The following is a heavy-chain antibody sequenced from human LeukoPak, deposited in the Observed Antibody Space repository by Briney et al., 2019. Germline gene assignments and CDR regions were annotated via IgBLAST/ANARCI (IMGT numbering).Heavy chain of an antibody. J-gene: IGHJ4*02. CDR3: ARLAPGSGYFDY. CDR2: LYYSGST. V-gene: IGHV4-59*08. CDR1: DGSISSYY. Sequence: KPSETLSLTCTVSDGSISSYYWNWMRQPPGKGLEWIGYLYYSGSTNYNPSLKSRVTISVDTSKNQFSLKLSSVTAADTAVYYCARLAPGSGYFDYWGQGTLVTVSS. D-gene: IGHD6-19*01.